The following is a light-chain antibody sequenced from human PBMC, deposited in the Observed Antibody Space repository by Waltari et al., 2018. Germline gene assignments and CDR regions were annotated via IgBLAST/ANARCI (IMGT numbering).Light chain of an antibody. Sequence: QSALTQPPSASGSPGQSVTISCTGTSSDVGGYNNVSWYQQHPGKAPKLMIYEVSKRPSGVPGRFSGSKSGNTASPTVSGLQAEDEADYYCSSYAGSNNFVVFGGGTKLTVL. CDR2: EVS. V-gene: IGLV2-8*01. CDR1: SSDVGGYNN. J-gene: IGLJ2*01. CDR3: SSYAGSNNFVV.